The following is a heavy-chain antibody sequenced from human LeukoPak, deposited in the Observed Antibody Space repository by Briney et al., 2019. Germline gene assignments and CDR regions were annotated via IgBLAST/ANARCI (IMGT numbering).Heavy chain of an antibody. D-gene: IGHD3-16*01. J-gene: IGHJ4*02. CDR1: GFIFSSYW. V-gene: IGHV3-53*01. CDR3: ARVVYDYVSS. CDR2: IYSGGST. Sequence: GGSLRLSCEVSGFIFSSYWMSWVRQAPGKGLEWVSVIYSGGSTYYADSVKGRFTISRDNSKNTLYLQMNSLRAEDTAVYYCARVVYDYVSSWGQGTLVTVSS.